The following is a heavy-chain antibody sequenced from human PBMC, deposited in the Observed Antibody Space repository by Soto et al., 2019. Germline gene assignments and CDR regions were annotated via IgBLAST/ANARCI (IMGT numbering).Heavy chain of an antibody. Sequence: PSQTLSLTCAISGDSVSSNSAAWNWIRQSPSRGLEWLGRTYYRSKWYNDYAVSVKSRITINPDTSKNQFSLQLNSVTPEDTAVYYCAREVLGVVCLDIVVVPKAGCYGMDVWGQGTTVTVSS. V-gene: IGHV6-1*01. CDR1: GDSVSSNSAA. CDR3: AREVLGVVCLDIVVVPKAGCYGMDV. CDR2: TYYRSKWYN. J-gene: IGHJ6*02. D-gene: IGHD2-2*03.